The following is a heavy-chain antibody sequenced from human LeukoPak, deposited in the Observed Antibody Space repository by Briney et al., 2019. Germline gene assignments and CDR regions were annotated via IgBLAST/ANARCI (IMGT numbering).Heavy chain of an antibody. CDR3: ARGGIVVVVAARGAFDI. D-gene: IGHD2-15*01. CDR1: GYTFAGYY. V-gene: IGHV1-2*02. J-gene: IGHJ3*02. CDR2: INPNSGGT. Sequence: ASVKVSCKASGYTFAGYYMHWVRQAPGQGLEWMGWINPNSGGTNYAQKFQGRVTMTRDTSISTAYMELSRLRSDDTAVYYCARGGIVVVVAARGAFDIWGQGTMVTVSS.